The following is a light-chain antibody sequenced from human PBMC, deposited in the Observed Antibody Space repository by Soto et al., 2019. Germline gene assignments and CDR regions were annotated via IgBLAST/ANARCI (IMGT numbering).Light chain of an antibody. CDR3: SSYTSTSTSVI. Sequence: QSALTQPASLSGSPGQSITISCTGTISDIGIYNYVSWYQQPPGKAPKLIIYEVSNRPSGLSNRFSGSKSGNTASLTISGLQAEDEADYYCSSYTSTSTSVIFGGGTKVTVL. V-gene: IGLV2-14*01. J-gene: IGLJ2*01. CDR2: EVS. CDR1: ISDIGIYNY.